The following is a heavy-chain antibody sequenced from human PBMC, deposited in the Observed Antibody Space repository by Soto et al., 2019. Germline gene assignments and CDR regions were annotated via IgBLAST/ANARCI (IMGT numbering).Heavy chain of an antibody. CDR2: IIPIFGTA. Sequence: SVKVSCKASGGTFSSYAISWVRQAPGQGLEWMGGIIPIFGTANYAQKFQGRVTITADESTSTAYMELSSLRSDDTAVYFCATELGENPASPFDAWGQGTLVTVSS. V-gene: IGHV1-69*13. J-gene: IGHJ4*02. CDR1: GGTFSSYA. CDR3: ATELGENPASPFDA. D-gene: IGHD3-10*01.